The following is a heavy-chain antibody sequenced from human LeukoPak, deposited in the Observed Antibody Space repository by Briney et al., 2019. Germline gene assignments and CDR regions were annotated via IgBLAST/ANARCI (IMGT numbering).Heavy chain of an antibody. CDR2: INQDGSEK. CDR1: GFTLSSYW. J-gene: IGHJ4*02. Sequence: PGGSLRLSCAASGFTLSSYWMSWVRQAPRKGLEWVANINQDGSEKYYVDSVKGRFTISRDNAKNSLYLQMNSLRAEDTAVYYCARLESRVFDYWGQGTLVTVSS. D-gene: IGHD1-1*01. CDR3: ARLESRVFDY. V-gene: IGHV3-7*01.